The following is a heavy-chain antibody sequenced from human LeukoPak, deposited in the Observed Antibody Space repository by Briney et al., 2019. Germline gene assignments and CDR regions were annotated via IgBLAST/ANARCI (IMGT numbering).Heavy chain of an antibody. J-gene: IGHJ4*02. CDR3: ATVGLRFLEEEDDY. CDR2: INPNSGGT. Sequence: ASVKVSCKASGYTFTGYYMHWVRQAPGQGLEWMGRINPNSGGTNYAQKFQGRVTMTEDTSTDTAYMELSSLRSEDTAVYYCATVGLRFLEEEDDYWGQGTLVTVSS. CDR1: GYTFTGYY. V-gene: IGHV1-2*06. D-gene: IGHD3-3*01.